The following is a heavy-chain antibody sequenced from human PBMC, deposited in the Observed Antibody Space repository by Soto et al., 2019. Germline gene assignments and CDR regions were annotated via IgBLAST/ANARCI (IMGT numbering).Heavy chain of an antibody. V-gene: IGHV4-30-4*01. CDR1: DACISSDDYY. CDR3: VRGVAARPAPLGMDP. D-gene: IGHD6-6*01. J-gene: IGHJ6*02. CDR2: TQYSGST. Sequence: SETLSLTCTVSDACISSDDYYWTWIRQSPGKGLEWIGNTQYSGSTYYNPSVKSRVTISLDTSKNQFSLKLSSITAADTAMYYCVRGVAARPAPLGMDPWGPGTTVTSP.